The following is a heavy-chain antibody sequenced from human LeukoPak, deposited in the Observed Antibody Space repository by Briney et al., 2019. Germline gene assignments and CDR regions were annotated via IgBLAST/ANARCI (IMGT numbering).Heavy chain of an antibody. CDR3: ARETSGSFPY. V-gene: IGHV3-74*01. J-gene: IGHJ4*02. CDR2: INGDGSSP. Sequence: GGSLRLSCKASGFXFSGYWIQWVRQVPGKGLVWLSRINGDGSSPSYADSVKGRFTISRDNSKNTLYLQMNNLSAEDTAVYYCARETSGSFPYWGQGTLVTVSS. CDR1: GFXFSGYW. D-gene: IGHD2-15*01.